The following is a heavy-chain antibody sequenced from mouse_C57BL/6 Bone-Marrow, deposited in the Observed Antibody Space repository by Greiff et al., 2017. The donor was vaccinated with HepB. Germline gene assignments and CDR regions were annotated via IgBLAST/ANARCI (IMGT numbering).Heavy chain of an antibody. Sequence: VQLQESGAELARPGASVKLSCKASGYTFTSYGISWVKQRTGQGLEWIGEIYPRRGNTYYNEKFKGKATLTADKSSSTAYMELRSLTSEDSAVYFCARRAYYSTYYFDYWGQGTTLTVSS. CDR2: IYPRRGNT. V-gene: IGHV1-81*01. D-gene: IGHD2-5*01. CDR3: ARRAYYSTYYFDY. J-gene: IGHJ2*01. CDR1: GYTFTSYG.